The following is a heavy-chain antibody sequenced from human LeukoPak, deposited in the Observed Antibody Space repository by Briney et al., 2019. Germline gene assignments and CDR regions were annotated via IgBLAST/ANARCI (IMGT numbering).Heavy chain of an antibody. V-gene: IGHV4-39*01. D-gene: IGHD3-3*01. Sequence: SSETLSLTCTVSGGSISSSSYYWSWIRQPPGKGLEWIGSIYYSGSTYYNPSLKSRVTISVDTSKNQFSLKLSSVTAADTAVYYCARHGNYDFWSGSYFDYWGQGTLVTVSS. CDR3: ARHGNYDFWSGSYFDY. J-gene: IGHJ4*02. CDR1: GGSISSSSYY. CDR2: IYYSGST.